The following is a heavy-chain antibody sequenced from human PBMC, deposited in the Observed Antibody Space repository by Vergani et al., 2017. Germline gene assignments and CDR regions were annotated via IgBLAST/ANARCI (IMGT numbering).Heavy chain of an antibody. J-gene: IGHJ4*02. CDR2: IYPGDSET. Sequence: EVQLVQSGAEVKKPGESLRISCKASGYDFNNNWIGWVRQTPGQGLEWMGIIYPGDSETSFNPSFQGQVTISAHRSITTAYLKWSRLRASDTAIYYCPSGVKVNYFDYHIWGRGSLVTVSS. CDR3: PSGVKVNYFDYHI. V-gene: IGHV5-51*01. D-gene: IGHD5-12*01. CDR1: GYDFNNNW.